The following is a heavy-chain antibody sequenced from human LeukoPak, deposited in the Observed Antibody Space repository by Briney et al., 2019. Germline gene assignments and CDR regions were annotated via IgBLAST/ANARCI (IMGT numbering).Heavy chain of an antibody. Sequence: GGSLRLSCAASGFTFSSYAMSWVRQTPGKGLEWVPAISGSGGSTYYADSVKGRFTISRDNSKNTLYLQMNSLRAEDTAVYYCARKVYYYYGMDVWGQGTTVTVSS. CDR2: ISGSGGST. CDR3: ARKVYYYYGMDV. CDR1: GFTFSSYA. V-gene: IGHV3-23*01. J-gene: IGHJ6*02.